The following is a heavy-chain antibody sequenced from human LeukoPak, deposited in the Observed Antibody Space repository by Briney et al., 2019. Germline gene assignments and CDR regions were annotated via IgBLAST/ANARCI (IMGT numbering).Heavy chain of an antibody. J-gene: IGHJ5*02. D-gene: IGHD3-10*01. Sequence: SETLSLTCAVYGGSFSGYYWSWIRQPPGKGLGWIGEVNHSGSTNYNPSLKSRVTISVDTSKNQFSLKLSSVTAADTAVYYCARGMYYFPHRPPAYWFDPWGQGTLVTVSS. CDR1: GGSFSGYY. CDR3: ARGMYYFPHRPPAYWFDP. CDR2: VNHSGST. V-gene: IGHV4-34*01.